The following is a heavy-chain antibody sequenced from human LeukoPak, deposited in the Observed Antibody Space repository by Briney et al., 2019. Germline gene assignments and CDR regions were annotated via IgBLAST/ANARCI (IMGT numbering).Heavy chain of an antibody. CDR1: GFTFSSYA. V-gene: IGHV3-23*01. Sequence: GGSLRLSCAASGFTFSSYAMNWVRRAPGKGLEWVSSITSGGGSTYYADSVKGRFTISGDNYKKALSLQKHILRAEHTAVYCWAKGGTRGQFGDLFYFDYWGQGILVTVSS. D-gene: IGHD3-10*01. CDR3: AKGGTRGQFGDLFYFDY. J-gene: IGHJ4*02. CDR2: ITSGGGST.